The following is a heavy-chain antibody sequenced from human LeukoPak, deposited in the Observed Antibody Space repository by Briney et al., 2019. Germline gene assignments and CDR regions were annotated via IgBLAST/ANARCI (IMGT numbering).Heavy chain of an antibody. CDR3: ARKERGLVPTYYFDY. V-gene: IGHV1-24*01. CDR2: FDPEDGET. Sequence: GASVKVSCKVSGYTLTELSMHWVRQAPGKGLEWMGGFDPEDGETIYAQKFQGRVTMTEDTSTDAAYMELSSLRSEDTAVYYCARKERGLVPTYYFDYWGEGTLVTVSS. CDR1: GYTLTELS. D-gene: IGHD6-19*01. J-gene: IGHJ4*02.